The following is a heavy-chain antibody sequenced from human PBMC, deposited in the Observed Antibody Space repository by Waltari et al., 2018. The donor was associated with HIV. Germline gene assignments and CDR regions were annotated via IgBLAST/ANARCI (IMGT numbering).Heavy chain of an antibody. J-gene: IGHJ6*02. CDR2: IKSKTGGGTK. CDR3: TTDPAYGDYYYYYYGMDV. Sequence: EVQLVESGGGLVKPGGSLRLSCAASGFTFSNPWMSWVRQAPGKGLEWVGRIKSKTGGGTKDYASPGKGRITLSRDDSKNTLYLEMNSLKTEDTAVYYCTTDPAYGDYYYYYYGMDVWGQGTTVTVAS. V-gene: IGHV3-15*01. D-gene: IGHD4-17*01. CDR1: GFTFSNPW.